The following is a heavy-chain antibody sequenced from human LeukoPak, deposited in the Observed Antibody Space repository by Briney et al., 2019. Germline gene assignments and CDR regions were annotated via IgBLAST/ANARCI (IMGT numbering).Heavy chain of an antibody. CDR3: APIVPTPTIFGVAFRWVDR. CDR2: IYYSGST. J-gene: IGHJ5*02. V-gene: IGHV4-39*01. Sequence: SETLSLTCTVSGDSISSSSYYWGWVRQPPGKGVEWIGSIYYSGSTYYNPSLKSRVTISVDTSKNQFSLKLSSVTAAYTAVYYCAPIVPTPTIFGVAFRWVDRWGQGTLVTVSS. D-gene: IGHD3-3*01. CDR1: GDSISSSSYY.